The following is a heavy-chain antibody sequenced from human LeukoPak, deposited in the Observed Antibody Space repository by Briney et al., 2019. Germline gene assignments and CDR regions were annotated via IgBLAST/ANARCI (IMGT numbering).Heavy chain of an antibody. CDR1: GFTFSSYA. D-gene: IGHD6-13*01. J-gene: IGHJ6*02. Sequence: GGSLRLSCAVSGFTFSSYAMNWVRQAPGKGLEWVSGISGSGGSTYYADSVKGRFTISRDKSENTLYLQINSLRADDTAVYYCAKGLRSSTLQPGMDVWGQGITVTVSS. CDR2: ISGSGGST. V-gene: IGHV3-23*01. CDR3: AKGLRSSTLQPGMDV.